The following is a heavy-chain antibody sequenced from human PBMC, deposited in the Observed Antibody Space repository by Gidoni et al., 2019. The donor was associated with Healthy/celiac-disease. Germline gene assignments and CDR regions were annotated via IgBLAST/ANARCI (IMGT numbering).Heavy chain of an antibody. Sequence: EVQLLESGGGLVQPGGSLRLSCAASGFTFSSSAMSWVRQAPGKGLEWVSAISGSGGSTYYADSVKGRFTISRDNSKNTLYLQMNSLRAEDTAVYYCAKVYGFGELSAPYYFDYWGQGTLVTVSS. D-gene: IGHD3-10*01. V-gene: IGHV3-23*01. J-gene: IGHJ4*02. CDR1: GFTFSSSA. CDR3: AKVYGFGELSAPYYFDY. CDR2: ISGSGGST.